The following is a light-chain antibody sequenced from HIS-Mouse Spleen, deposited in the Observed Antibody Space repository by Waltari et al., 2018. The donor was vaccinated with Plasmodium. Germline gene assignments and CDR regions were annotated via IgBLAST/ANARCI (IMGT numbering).Light chain of an antibody. CDR3: QQYNNWSFT. V-gene: IGKV3-15*01. J-gene: IGKJ3*01. Sequence: EIVMTQSPATLSVSPGERATLSCRASQSVSSTLAWYQQKPGKAPRLLIYGASHRATGIPARFSGSGSGTEFTLTISSLQSEDFAVYYCQQYNNWSFTFGPGTKVDIK. CDR1: QSVSST. CDR2: GAS.